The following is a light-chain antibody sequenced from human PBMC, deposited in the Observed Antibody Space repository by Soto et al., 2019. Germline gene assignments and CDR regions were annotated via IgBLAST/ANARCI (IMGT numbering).Light chain of an antibody. J-gene: IGLJ2*01. Sequence: QAVVTQEPSFSVSPGGTVTLTCALSSGSVSTSYYASWYQQTPGQAPRTLIYNTNTRPSGVPDRFSGLILGNKAALTITGAQADDESDYYCLLSMGSGISVFGGGTKLTVL. CDR1: SGSVSTSYY. V-gene: IGLV8-61*01. CDR3: LLSMGSGISV. CDR2: NTN.